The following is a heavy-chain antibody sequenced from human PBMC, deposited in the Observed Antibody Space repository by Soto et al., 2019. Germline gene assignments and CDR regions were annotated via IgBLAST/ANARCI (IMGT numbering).Heavy chain of an antibody. CDR2: ISWNSASI. Sequence: PGGSLRLSCAASGFTFDDYAMHWVRQVPGKGLEWVSGISWNSASIGYADSVKGRFTTSRDNAKNSLYLEMNSLKTEDTAGEDGGKDGGHEGWKGYFNFWGQGTPVTVSS. CDR1: GFTFDDYA. V-gene: IGHV3-9*01. J-gene: IGHJ4*02. D-gene: IGHD3-3*01. CDR3: GKDGGHEGWKGYFNF.